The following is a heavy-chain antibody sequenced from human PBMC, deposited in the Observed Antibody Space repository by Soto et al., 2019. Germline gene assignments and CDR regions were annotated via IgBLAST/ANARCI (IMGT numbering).Heavy chain of an antibody. CDR2: IIPIFGTA. CDR1: GGTFSSYA. J-gene: IGHJ1*01. Sequence: SVKVSCKASGGTFSSYAISWVRQAPGQGLEWLGGIIPIFGTANCAQKFQGRVTITADESTSTAYMELSSLRSEDTAVYYCARANYYDSSGYTAEYFQHWGQGTLVTVSS. V-gene: IGHV1-69*13. CDR3: ARANYYDSSGYTAEYFQH. D-gene: IGHD3-22*01.